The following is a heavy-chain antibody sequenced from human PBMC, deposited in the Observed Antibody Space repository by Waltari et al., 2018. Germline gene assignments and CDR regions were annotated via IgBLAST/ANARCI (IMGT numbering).Heavy chain of an antibody. CDR2: ISSSSSYI. CDR3: ARGVGIAAAVTYYFDY. CDR1: GFTFSSYS. Sequence: EVQLVESGGGLVKPGGSLRLSCAASGFTFSSYSMNWVRQAPGKGLEWVSSISSSSSYIYYADSVKGRFTISRDNAKNSLYLQMNSLRAEDTAVYYCARGVGIAAAVTYYFDYWGQGTLVT. V-gene: IGHV3-21*01. J-gene: IGHJ4*02. D-gene: IGHD6-13*01.